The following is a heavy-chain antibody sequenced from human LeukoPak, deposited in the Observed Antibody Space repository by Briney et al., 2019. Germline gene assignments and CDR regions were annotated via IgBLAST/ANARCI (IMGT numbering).Heavy chain of an antibody. CDR1: GFTFSSYE. CDR2: ISSSGSTI. CDR3: ARALKSSGCSYGYGYYYYYYMDV. D-gene: IGHD5-18*01. Sequence: GGSLRLSCAASGFTFSSYEMNWVRQAPGKGLEWVSYISSSGSTIYYADSVKGRFTISRDNAKNSLYLQMNSLRAEDTAVYYCARALKSSGCSYGYGYYYYYYMDVWGKGTTVTISS. V-gene: IGHV3-48*03. J-gene: IGHJ6*03.